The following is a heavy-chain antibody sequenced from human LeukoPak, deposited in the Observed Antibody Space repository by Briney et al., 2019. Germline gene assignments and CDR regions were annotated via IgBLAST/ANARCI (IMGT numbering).Heavy chain of an antibody. CDR1: GYTFTTYY. D-gene: IGHD6-19*01. CDR3: ARVHDSDWYFDY. V-gene: IGHV1-46*01. CDR2: IKPSGGST. Sequence: ASVKVSCKASGYTFTTYYMHWVRHAPGQGLEWMGIIKPSGGSTSYAQKFQDRVTITRDTSTSTVYMELSSLRSEDTAVYYCARVHDSDWYFDYWGQGTLVTVSS. J-gene: IGHJ4*02.